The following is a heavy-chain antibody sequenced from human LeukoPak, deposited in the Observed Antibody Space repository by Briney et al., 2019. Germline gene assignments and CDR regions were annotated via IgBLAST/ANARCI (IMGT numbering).Heavy chain of an antibody. CDR1: GFTFSSYG. CDR2: IWYDGSNK. CDR3: ANGTHSGSEFDY. J-gene: IGHJ4*02. V-gene: IGHV3-33*06. D-gene: IGHD3-10*01. Sequence: GGSLRLSSAASGFTFSSYGMHWVRQAPGKGLEWVAVIWYDGSNKYYADSVKGRFTISRDNSKKTLYLQMNSLRAEDTAVYYCANGTHSGSEFDYWGQGTLVTVSS.